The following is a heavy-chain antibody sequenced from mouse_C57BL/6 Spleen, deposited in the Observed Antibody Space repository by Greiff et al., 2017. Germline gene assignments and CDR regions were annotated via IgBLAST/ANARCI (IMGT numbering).Heavy chain of an antibody. V-gene: IGHV1-12*01. Sequence: QVQLQQSGAELVRPGASVKMSCKASGYTFTSYNMHWVKQTPRQGLEWIGAIYPGNGDATYNQKFKGKATLTVDKSSSTAYMQLSSLTSDDSAVYFCARRYGNVYAMDYWGQGTSVTVSS. CDR1: GYTFTSYN. CDR2: IYPGNGDA. D-gene: IGHD2-1*01. CDR3: ARRYGNVYAMDY. J-gene: IGHJ4*01.